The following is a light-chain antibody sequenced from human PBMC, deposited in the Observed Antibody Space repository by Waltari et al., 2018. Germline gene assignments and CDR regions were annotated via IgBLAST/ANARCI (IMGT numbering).Light chain of an antibody. CDR2: DDT. V-gene: IGLV3-21*02. J-gene: IGLJ2*01. CDR3: QVWDSTSDPL. Sequence: SYVVTQPPSVSVAPGQTARITCAGDKIGTQSVHWYQQKPGQAPVLVMYDDTDRPSGIAERFSGSSSGNTATLTIRRVEAGDEADYYSQVWDSTSDPLFGVGTKLTVL. CDR1: KIGTQS.